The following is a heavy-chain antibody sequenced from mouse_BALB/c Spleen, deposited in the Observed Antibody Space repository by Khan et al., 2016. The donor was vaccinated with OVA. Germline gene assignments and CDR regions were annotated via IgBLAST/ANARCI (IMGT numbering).Heavy chain of an antibody. CDR1: GFTFSSFV. V-gene: IGHV5-6-4*01. CDR2: ISSSATYT. Sequence: EVELVESGGGLVEPGGSLKLSCAASGFTFSSFVMSWVRQTPEKRLEWVATISSSATYTYYPDSIKGRFTISRDNAKHTLYLHMNSLRSDDAAIYYCTNGNYVWFAYWGLGTLVTVST. CDR3: TNGNYVWFAY. D-gene: IGHD2-1*01. J-gene: IGHJ3*01.